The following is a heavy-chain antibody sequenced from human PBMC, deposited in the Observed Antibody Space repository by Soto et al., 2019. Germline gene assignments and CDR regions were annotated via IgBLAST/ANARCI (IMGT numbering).Heavy chain of an antibody. V-gene: IGHV3-30*18. Sequence: GGSLRLSCAASGFTFSSYGMHWVRQAPGKGLEWVAVISYDGSNKYYADSVKGRFTISRDNSKNTLYLQMNSLRAEDTAVYYCAKVRYHDILWFGEYIGRDYYYYYMDVWGKGTTVTVSS. CDR2: ISYDGSNK. D-gene: IGHD3-10*01. J-gene: IGHJ6*03. CDR1: GFTFSSYG. CDR3: AKVRYHDILWFGEYIGRDYYYYYMDV.